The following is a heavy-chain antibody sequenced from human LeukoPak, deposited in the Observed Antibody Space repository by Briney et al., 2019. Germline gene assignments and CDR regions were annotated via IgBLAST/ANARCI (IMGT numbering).Heavy chain of an antibody. J-gene: IGHJ5*02. CDR2: IKQDGSEK. CDR3: ARDKAAAGTGWFDP. D-gene: IGHD6-13*01. V-gene: IGHV3-7*01. CDR1: GFTFSSYW. Sequence: PGGSLRLSCAASGFTFSSYWMSWVRQAPGKGLEWVANIKQDGSEKYYVDSVKGRFTISRDNAKNSLYLQMNSLRAEDTAVYYCARDKAAAGTGWFDPWGQGTLVTVSS.